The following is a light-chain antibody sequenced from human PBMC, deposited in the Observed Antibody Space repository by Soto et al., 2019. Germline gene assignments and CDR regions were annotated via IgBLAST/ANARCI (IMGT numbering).Light chain of an antibody. J-gene: IGKJ1*01. CDR2: GAS. CDR1: QSVRHN. CDR3: QPYNNWPPET. V-gene: IGKV3-15*01. Sequence: EIVMTQSPATLSVSPGERATLSCRASQSVRHNLAWSQQKPGQGPRLLIYGASTRATGIPARFSGSGSGTEFTLTISSLQSEDFAVYYCQPYNNWPPETFGQGTKVEI.